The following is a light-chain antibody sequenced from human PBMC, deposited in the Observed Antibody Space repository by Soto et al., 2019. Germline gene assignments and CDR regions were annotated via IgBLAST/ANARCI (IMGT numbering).Light chain of an antibody. CDR2: EVS. J-gene: IGLJ3*02. CDR1: SNDVGGYNY. V-gene: IGLV2-14*01. CDR3: SSYTSSSTWV. Sequence: QSALTQPASVSGSPGQSITISCTGTSNDVGGYNYVSWHQHHPGKAPKLMIYEVSNRPSGVSNRFSGSKSGNTASLTISGLQAEDEADYYCSSYTSSSTWVFGGGTKLTVL.